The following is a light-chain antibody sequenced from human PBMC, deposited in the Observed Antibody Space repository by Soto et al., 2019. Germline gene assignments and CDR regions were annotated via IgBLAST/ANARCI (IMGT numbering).Light chain of an antibody. CDR2: DVN. CDR3: SSYASGITLVL. V-gene: IGLV2-14*03. Sequence: QSALTQPPSVSGSPGQSITISCTGTSRDVGAYNYVSWYQQVPGKAPKLIIYDVNNRPSGVSSRFSGSRSGNTASLTVSGLQAEDEADYYCSSYASGITLVLFGGGTKLTVL. J-gene: IGLJ2*01. CDR1: SRDVGAYNY.